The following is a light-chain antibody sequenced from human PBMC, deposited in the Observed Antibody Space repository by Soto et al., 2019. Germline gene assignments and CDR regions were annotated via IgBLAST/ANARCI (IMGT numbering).Light chain of an antibody. CDR2: EVN. CDR3: SSYAGSNRLGV. Sequence: QSALTQPPSASGSPGQSVTISCTGTSSDVGGYNYVSWYQHHLGKAPKLMIYEVNQRPSGVSDGFSGFKSGNTASLTVSGRQAEDEADYYCSSYAGSNRLGVFGGGTKLTVL. J-gene: IGLJ2*01. V-gene: IGLV2-8*01. CDR1: SSDVGGYNY.